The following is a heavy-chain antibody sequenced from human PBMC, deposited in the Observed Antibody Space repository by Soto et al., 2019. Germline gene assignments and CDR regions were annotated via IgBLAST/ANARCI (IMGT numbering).Heavy chain of an antibody. CDR3: ASPAENYYYDSSGYYYVC. J-gene: IGHJ4*02. CDR1: GGTFSSYA. CDR2: IIPIFGTA. Sequence: AAVKVSCKASGGTFSSYAISWVRQAPGQGLEWMGGIIPIFGTANYAQKSQGRVTITADESTSTAYMELSSLRSEDTAVYYCASPAENYYYDSSGYYYVCWGQGTLVTSPQ. V-gene: IGHV1-69*13. D-gene: IGHD3-22*01.